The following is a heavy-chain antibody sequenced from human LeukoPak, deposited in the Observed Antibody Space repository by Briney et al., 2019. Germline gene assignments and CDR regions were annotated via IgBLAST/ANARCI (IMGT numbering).Heavy chain of an antibody. D-gene: IGHD4-17*01. CDR1: GGSITSYY. V-gene: IGHV4-4*07. CDR2: IYPTGST. J-gene: IGHJ4*01. Sequence: SETLSLTCTVSGGSITSYYWTWIRQPAGKGLEWIGRIYPTGSTNSNPSLKSRVTMSVDTSKDQFSLKLSSVTAADTAVYYCARADGDFEFRASFDYWGQGTLGTVSS. CDR3: ARADGDFEFRASFDY.